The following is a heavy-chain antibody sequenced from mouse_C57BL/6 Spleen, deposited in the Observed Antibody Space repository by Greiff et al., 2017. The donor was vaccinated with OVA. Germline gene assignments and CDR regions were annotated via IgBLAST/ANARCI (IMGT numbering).Heavy chain of an antibody. CDR3: ARYSNNLAYAMDY. CDR2: IYIGNGYT. Sequence: EVKLMESGAELVRPGSSVKMSCKTSGYTFTSYGINWVKQRPGQGLEWIGYIYIGNGYTEYNEKFKGKATLTSDTSSSTAYMQLSSLTSEDSAIYFCARYSNNLAYAMDYWGQGTSVTVSS. V-gene: IGHV1-58*01. CDR1: GYTFTSYG. D-gene: IGHD2-5*01. J-gene: IGHJ4*01.